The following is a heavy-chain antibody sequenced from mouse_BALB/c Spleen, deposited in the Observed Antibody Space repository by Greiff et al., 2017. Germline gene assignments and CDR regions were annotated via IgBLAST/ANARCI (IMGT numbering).Heavy chain of an antibody. V-gene: IGHV5-17*02. CDR3: ARGEVSSY. CDR1: GFTFSSFG. Sequence: EVQVVESGGGLVQPGGSRKLSCAASGFTFSSFGMHWVRQAPEKGLEWVAYISSGSSTIYYADTVKGRFTISRDNPKNTLFLQMTSLRSEDTAMYYCARGEVSSYWGQGTLVTVSA. J-gene: IGHJ3*01. CDR2: ISSGSSTI.